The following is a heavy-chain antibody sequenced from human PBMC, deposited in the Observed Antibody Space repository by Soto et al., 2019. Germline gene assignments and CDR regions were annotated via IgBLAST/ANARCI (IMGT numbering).Heavy chain of an antibody. CDR1: GGSINSGGYY. J-gene: IGHJ6*02. CDR2: IYYSGST. Sequence: QVQLQESSPGLVKPSQTLSLTCTVSGGSINSGGYYWSWIRQHPGKGLEWIGYIYYSGSTYYNPSLKSRVTISVDTAKNQFSLKLSSVTAADTAVYSCAREESGSYLPGDVWGQGTTVTVSS. V-gene: IGHV4-31*03. D-gene: IGHD1-26*01. CDR3: AREESGSYLPGDV.